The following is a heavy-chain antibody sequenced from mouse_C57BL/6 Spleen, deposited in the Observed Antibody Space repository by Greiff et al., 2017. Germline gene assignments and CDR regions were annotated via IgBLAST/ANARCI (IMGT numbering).Heavy chain of an antibody. J-gene: IGHJ2*01. Sequence: VQLKESGPELVKPGASVKISCKASGYAFSSSWMNWVKQRPGKGLEWIGRIYPGDGDTNYNGKFKGKATLTADKSSSTAYMQLSSLTSEDSAVYVCASIYYVNFQLGYWGQGTTLTVSS. V-gene: IGHV1-82*01. CDR3: ASIYYVNFQLGY. CDR2: IYPGDGDT. CDR1: GYAFSSSW. D-gene: IGHD2-1*01.